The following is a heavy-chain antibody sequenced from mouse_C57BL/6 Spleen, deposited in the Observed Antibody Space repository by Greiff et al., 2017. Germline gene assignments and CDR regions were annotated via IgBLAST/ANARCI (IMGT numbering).Heavy chain of an antibody. V-gene: IGHV1-22*01. CDR3: ARGAYRSWFAY. J-gene: IGHJ3*01. D-gene: IGHD2-14*01. CDR2: IYPKNGYT. Sequence: VQLPQPGPELVKPGASVTLSCKASGYTFTHYYMHWVKQSPGQGLEWIGEIYPKNGYTSYNQKFKGKATVTVNTSSSTAYMELRSLTSEDSAVYYCARGAYRSWFAYWGQGTLVTVSA. CDR1: GYTFTHYY.